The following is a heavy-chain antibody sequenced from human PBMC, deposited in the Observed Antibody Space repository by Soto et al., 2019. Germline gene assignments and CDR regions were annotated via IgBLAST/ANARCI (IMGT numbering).Heavy chain of an antibody. CDR3: ARDLSPAATNYYGMDV. CDR2: ISSSSSYI. V-gene: IGHV3-21*01. D-gene: IGHD2-2*01. J-gene: IGHJ6*02. Sequence: GGSLRLSCAASGFTFSSYSMNWVRQAPGKGLEWVSSISSSSSYIYYADSVKGRFTISRDNAKNSLYPQMNSLRAEDTAVYYCARDLSPAATNYYGMDVWGQGTTVTVSS. CDR1: GFTFSSYS.